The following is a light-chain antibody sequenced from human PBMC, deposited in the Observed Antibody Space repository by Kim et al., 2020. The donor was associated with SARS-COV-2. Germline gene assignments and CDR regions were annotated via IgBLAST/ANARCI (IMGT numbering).Light chain of an antibody. CDR2: GAS. CDR1: QSVSNN. CDR3: QQYDDWPSWT. J-gene: IGKJ1*01. Sequence: SPGERVTRSCRASQSVSNNLAWYQHKPGQAPRLLIYGASTRATGIPARFSGSGSGTEFTLSIGGLQSEDFALYFCQQYDDWPSWTFGQGTKVDIK. V-gene: IGKV3-15*01.